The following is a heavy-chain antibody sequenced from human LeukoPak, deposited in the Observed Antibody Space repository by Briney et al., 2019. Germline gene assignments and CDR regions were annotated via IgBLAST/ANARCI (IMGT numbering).Heavy chain of an antibody. Sequence: SETLSLTCTVSGYSISSGYYWGWIRQPPGKGLEWIGSIYHSGSTYYNPSLKSRVTISVDMSKNQFSLQLTSVTAADSAVYYCARWGGYSASDARMYFDSWGQGTLVTVSS. CDR2: IYHSGST. V-gene: IGHV4-38-2*02. J-gene: IGHJ4*02. CDR1: GYSISSGYY. D-gene: IGHD5-12*01. CDR3: ARWGGYSASDARMYFDS.